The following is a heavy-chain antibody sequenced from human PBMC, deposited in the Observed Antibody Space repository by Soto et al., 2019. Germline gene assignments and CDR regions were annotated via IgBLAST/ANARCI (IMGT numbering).Heavy chain of an antibody. D-gene: IGHD3-3*01. CDR2: IFWYDDK. Sequence: QITLKESGPTLVKPTQTLTLTCTFSGFSFSTSGVGVGWIRQPPGRALEWLALIFWYDDKRYSPSLKTALTITKDPSKDQVVLTMTNLNPLDTATYYCADRVGRSTYYDFWRGHVTESFDYWGQGTLVTVSS. V-gene: IGHV2-5*01. J-gene: IGHJ4*02. CDR3: ADRVGRSTYYDFWRGHVTESFDY. CDR1: GFSFSTSGVG.